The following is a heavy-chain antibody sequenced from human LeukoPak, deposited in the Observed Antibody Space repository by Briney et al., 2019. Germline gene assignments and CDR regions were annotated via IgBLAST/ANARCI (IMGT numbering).Heavy chain of an antibody. J-gene: IGHJ6*02. V-gene: IGHV3-23*01. Sequence: PGGSLRLSCAASGFTFSSYAMSWVRQAPGRGLEWVSGLTSSGGSTYYADSVKGRFTISRDNSNNTLYLQMNSLRAEDTAVYYCAKTQSPIGVVNPSPYYAMDVWGLGTTVTVSS. CDR1: GFTFSSYA. D-gene: IGHD3-22*01. CDR2: LTSSGGST. CDR3: AKTQSPIGVVNPSPYYAMDV.